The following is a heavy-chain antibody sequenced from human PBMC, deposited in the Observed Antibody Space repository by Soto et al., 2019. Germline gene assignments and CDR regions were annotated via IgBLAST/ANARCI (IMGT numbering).Heavy chain of an antibody. J-gene: IGHJ6*02. Sequence: DPTTISGTGSGDSFASHCARLLRQMHGKGLEWMWRIDPSDSYTNYSPSFQGHVTISADKSISTAYLQWSCLKASDTAMYYCAATYVVVAATPLADYYYYGMDVWGQGITVTGAS. CDR3: AATYVVVAATPLADYYYYGMDV. V-gene: IGHV5-10-1*01. CDR1: GDSFASHC. D-gene: IGHD2-15*01. CDR2: IDPSDSYT.